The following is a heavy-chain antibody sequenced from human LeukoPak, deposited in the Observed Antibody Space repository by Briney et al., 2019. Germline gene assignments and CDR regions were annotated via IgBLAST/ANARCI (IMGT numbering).Heavy chain of an antibody. CDR3: SLSLGDPLTGDP. D-gene: IGHD3-16*01. CDR2: INPNSGGT. Sequence: ASVKVSCKASGYTFTGYYMHWVRQAPGQGLEGMGWINPNSGGTNYAQKFQGRVTMTRDTSISTAYMELSRLRSDDTAVYYCSLSLGDPLTGDPWGQGTLVTVSS. V-gene: IGHV1-2*02. CDR1: GYTFTGYY. J-gene: IGHJ5*02.